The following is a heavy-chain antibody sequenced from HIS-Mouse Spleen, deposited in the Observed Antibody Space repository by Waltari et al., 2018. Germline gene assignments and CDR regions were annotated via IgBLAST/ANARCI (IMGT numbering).Heavy chain of an antibody. CDR1: GCPIRSSKYY. CDR3: AREIPYSSSWYDWYFDL. Sequence: QLQLQASGPGLVKPSETLSLTCTVCGCPIRSSKYYWGRIRQPPGKGLEWIGSIYYSGSTYYNPSLKSRVTISVDTSKNQFSLKLSSVTAADTAVYYCAREIPYSSSWYDWYFDLWGRGTLVTVSS. CDR2: IYYSGST. D-gene: IGHD6-13*01. J-gene: IGHJ2*01. V-gene: IGHV4-39*07.